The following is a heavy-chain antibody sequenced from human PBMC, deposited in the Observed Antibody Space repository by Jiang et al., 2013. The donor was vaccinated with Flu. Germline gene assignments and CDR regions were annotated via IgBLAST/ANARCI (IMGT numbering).Heavy chain of an antibody. V-gene: IGHV1-18*01. CDR1: GYTFTSYG. CDR3: ARDDGPTFTLWNDY. J-gene: IGHJ4*02. Sequence: GPSVKVSCKASGYTFTSYGISWVRQAPGQGLEWMGWISAYNGNTNYAQKLQGRVTMTTDTSTSTAYMELRSLRSDDTAVYYCARDDGPTFTLWNDYWGQGTLVTVSS. CDR2: ISAYNGNT. D-gene: IGHD3-10*01.